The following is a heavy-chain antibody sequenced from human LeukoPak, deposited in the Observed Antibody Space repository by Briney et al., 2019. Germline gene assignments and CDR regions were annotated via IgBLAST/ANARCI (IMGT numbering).Heavy chain of an antibody. CDR1: GYTFTSYY. D-gene: IGHD3-22*01. V-gene: IGHV1-46*01. CDR2: INPTGGST. J-gene: IGHJ4*02. Sequence: SVKVSCKASGYTFTSYYMHWVRKPHAHGHEWMWIINPTGGSTNYAKKFQGRVTMTRVKSTCNVFLVVRSLGTADTAVYYYARGSSGTYYHTRDRDYFDYSSQGTLVTVSS. CDR3: ARGSSGTYYHTRDRDYFDY.